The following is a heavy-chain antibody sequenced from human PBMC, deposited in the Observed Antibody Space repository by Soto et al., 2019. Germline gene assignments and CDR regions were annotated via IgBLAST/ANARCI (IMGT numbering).Heavy chain of an antibody. D-gene: IGHD2-2*01. CDR2: IYYSGST. CDR3: ARHGLGVVPAANPYFDY. CDR1: GGSISSSSYY. V-gene: IGHV4-39*01. J-gene: IGHJ4*02. Sequence: SETLSLTCTVSGGSISSSSYYWGWIRQPPGKGLEWIGSIYYSGSTYYNPSLKSRVTISVDTSKNQFSLKLSSVTAADTAVYYCARHGLGVVPAANPYFDYWGQGTLVTVSS.